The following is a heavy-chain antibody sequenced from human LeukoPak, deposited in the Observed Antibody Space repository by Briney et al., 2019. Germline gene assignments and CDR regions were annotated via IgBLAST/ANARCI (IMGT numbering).Heavy chain of an antibody. CDR2: IGTSSGAI. J-gene: IGHJ4*02. D-gene: IGHD6-13*01. CDR1: GFTFSTYN. Sequence: GGSLRLSCAASGFTFSTYNMNWVRQAPGKGLEWVSFIGTSSGAIYYADSVKGRFTISRDNAKNSLYLQMNSLRVEDTAVYYCARWGPIAAAGTKAALYYRDYWGQGPLVNVSS. CDR3: ARWGPIAAAGTKAALYYRDY. V-gene: IGHV3-48*01.